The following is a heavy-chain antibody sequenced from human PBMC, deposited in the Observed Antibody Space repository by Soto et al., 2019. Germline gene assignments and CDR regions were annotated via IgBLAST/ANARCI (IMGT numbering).Heavy chain of an antibody. V-gene: IGHV1-2*04. CDR1: GYTFTGYY. D-gene: IGHD2-2*02. CDR2: INPNSGGT. CDR3: AKDLSKYPSEVFDY. J-gene: IGHJ4*02. Sequence: ASVKVSCKASGYTFTGYYMHWVRQAPGQGLEWMGWINPNSGGTNYAQKFQGWVTMTRDTSISTAYMELSRLRSDDTAVYYCAKDLSKYPSEVFDYWGQGTLVTVSS.